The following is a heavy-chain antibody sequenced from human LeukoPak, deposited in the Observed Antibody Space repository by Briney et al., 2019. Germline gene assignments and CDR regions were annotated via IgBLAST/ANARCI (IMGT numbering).Heavy chain of an antibody. V-gene: IGHV3-30*02. CDR2: IQYDGIKK. D-gene: IGHD2-15*01. CDR1: GFMFSNYG. J-gene: IGHJ4*02. CDR3: AKEGVSQRCSSGTCSGTVY. Sequence: GGSLRLSCEAYGFMFSNYGMHWVRQAPGKGLEWVAFIQYDGIKKYYADSVKGRFTSSRDNSKNTLYLQMSSLRAEDTDVYCCAKEGVSQRCSSGTCSGTVYWGRGTLVTVS.